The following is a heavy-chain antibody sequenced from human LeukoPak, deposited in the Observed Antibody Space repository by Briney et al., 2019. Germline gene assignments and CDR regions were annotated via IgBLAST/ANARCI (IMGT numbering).Heavy chain of an antibody. CDR2: INHSGSA. V-gene: IGHV4-34*01. CDR1: GGSFSGYY. D-gene: IGHD4-17*01. Sequence: SETLSLTCAVSGGSFSGYYWTWIRQPPGKGLEWIGEINHSGSANYSPSLKSRVTISLDTSKNQFSLNLSSVTAADTAVYYCARGQGTVTTHWGQGTLVTVSS. J-gene: IGHJ4*02. CDR3: ARGQGTVTTH.